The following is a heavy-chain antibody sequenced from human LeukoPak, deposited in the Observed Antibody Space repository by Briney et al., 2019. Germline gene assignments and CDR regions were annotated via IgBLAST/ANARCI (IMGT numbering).Heavy chain of an antibody. V-gene: IGHV5-51*01. CDR3: ARRVNYYDSSGYYYQGAFDI. J-gene: IGHJ3*02. CDR1: GYSFTSYW. Sequence: GESLKISCKGSGYSFTSYWIGWVRQMPGKGLKWMGIIYPGDSDARYSPSFQGQVTISADKSISTAYLQWSSLKASDTAIYYCARRVNYYDSSGYYYQGAFDIWGQGTMVTVSS. D-gene: IGHD3-22*01. CDR2: IYPGDSDA.